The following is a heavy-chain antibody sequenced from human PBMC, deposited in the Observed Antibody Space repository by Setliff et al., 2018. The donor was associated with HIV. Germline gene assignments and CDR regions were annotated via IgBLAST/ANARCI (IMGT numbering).Heavy chain of an antibody. CDR3: ARVGGRFGELLSAWPFDI. J-gene: IGHJ3*02. Sequence: SETLSLTCAVYGGSFRGYYWSWIRQPPGKGLEWIGEINHSGSINDNPSLKSRVTISVDTSKNQFSLRLSSVTAADTAVYYCARVGGRFGELLSAWPFDIWGQGTMVTVSS. V-gene: IGHV4-34*01. CDR1: GGSFRGYY. D-gene: IGHD3-10*01. CDR2: INHSGSI.